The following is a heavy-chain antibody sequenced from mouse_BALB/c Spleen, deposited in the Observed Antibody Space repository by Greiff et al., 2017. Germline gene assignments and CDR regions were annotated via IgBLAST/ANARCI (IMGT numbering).Heavy chain of an antibody. CDR2: ISYSGST. CDR1: GYSITSDYA. J-gene: IGHJ4*01. CDR3: ARWDYYGNSRAMDY. D-gene: IGHD2-1*01. V-gene: IGHV3-2*02. Sequence: EVMLVESGPGLVKPSQSLSLTCTVTGYSITSDYAWNWIRQFPGNKLEWMGYISYSGSTSYNPSLKSRISITRDTSKNQFFLQLNSVTTEDTATYYCARWDYYGNSRAMDYWGQGTSVTVSS.